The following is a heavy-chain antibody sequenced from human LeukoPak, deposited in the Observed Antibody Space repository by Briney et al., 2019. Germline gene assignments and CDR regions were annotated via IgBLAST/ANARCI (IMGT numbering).Heavy chain of an antibody. Sequence: SVKVSCKASGGTFSSYAISRVRQAPGQGLEWMGGIIPIFGTANYAQKFQGRVTITADESTSTAYMELSSLRSEDTAVYYCARDIVVVPAAINGAFDAFDIWGQGTMVTVSS. D-gene: IGHD2-2*01. CDR3: ARDIVVVPAAINGAFDAFDI. CDR2: IIPIFGTA. CDR1: GGTFSSYA. J-gene: IGHJ3*02. V-gene: IGHV1-69*13.